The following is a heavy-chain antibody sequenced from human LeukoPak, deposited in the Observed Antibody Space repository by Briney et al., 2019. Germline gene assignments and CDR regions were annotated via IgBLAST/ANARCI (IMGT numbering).Heavy chain of an antibody. CDR1: GGSISSYY. D-gene: IGHD4-17*01. CDR3: ARDYGDFGRFDY. Sequence: NPSETLSLTCTVSGGSISSYYWSWIRQPPGKGLEWIGYIYYSGSTNYNPSLKSRVTISVDTSKNQFSLKLSSVTAADTAVYYCARDYGDFGRFDYWGQGTLVTVSS. CDR2: IYYSGST. V-gene: IGHV4-59*01. J-gene: IGHJ4*02.